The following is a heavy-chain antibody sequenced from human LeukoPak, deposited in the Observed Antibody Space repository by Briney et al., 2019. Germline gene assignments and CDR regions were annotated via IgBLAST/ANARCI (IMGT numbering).Heavy chain of an antibody. CDR2: IYYSGST. CDR3: ARLDFWSGHKFDP. D-gene: IGHD3-3*01. CDR1: GGSISSSSYH. Sequence: PSETLSLTCTVSGGSISSSSYHWGWIRQPPGKGLEWIGSIYYSGSTYYNPSLKSRVTISVDTSKNQFSLKLSSVTAADTAVYYCARLDFWSGHKFDPWGQGTLVTVSS. J-gene: IGHJ5*02. V-gene: IGHV4-39*01.